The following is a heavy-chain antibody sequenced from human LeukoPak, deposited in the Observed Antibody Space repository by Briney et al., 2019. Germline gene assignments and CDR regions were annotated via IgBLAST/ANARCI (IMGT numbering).Heavy chain of an antibody. CDR1: GYTFTSYY. CDR2: INPSGGST. J-gene: IGHJ6*02. D-gene: IGHD6-6*01. CDR3: ARDLNSSSPNRLHYYYGMDV. Sequence: GASVKVSCKASGYTFTSYYMHWVRQAPGQGLEWMGIINPSGGSTSYAQKFQGRVTMTRDTSTSTVYMELSSLRSEDTAVYYCARDLNSSSPNRLHYYYGMDVWGQGTTVTVSS. V-gene: IGHV1-46*01.